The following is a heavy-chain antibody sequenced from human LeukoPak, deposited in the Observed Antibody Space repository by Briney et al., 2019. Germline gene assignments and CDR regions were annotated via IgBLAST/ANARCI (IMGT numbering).Heavy chain of an antibody. D-gene: IGHD3-22*01. CDR1: GYSFTSCW. CDR2: IYPGDSGN. J-gene: IGHJ4*02. Sequence: GEALKTSCRGSGYSFTSCWIGWVRQMPGEGGEGRGIIYPGDSGNRYSPSFKGQVTISADKSITSAYLQWSTLKASDTAMYSCAIYNYYDSSGYNWGQGTLVTVSS. V-gene: IGHV5-51*01. CDR3: AIYNYYDSSGYN.